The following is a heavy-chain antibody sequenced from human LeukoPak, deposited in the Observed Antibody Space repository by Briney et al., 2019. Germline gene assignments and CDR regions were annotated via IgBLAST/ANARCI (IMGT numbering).Heavy chain of an antibody. V-gene: IGHV4-59*01. CDR3: ARDQGDTAFGP. CDR1: GSSISSYY. J-gene: IGHJ5*02. D-gene: IGHD5-18*01. CDR2: IYYSGST. Sequence: PSETLSLTCTVSGSSISSYYWSWIRQPPGKGLEWIGYIYYSGSTNYNPSLKSRVTISVDTSKNQFSLKLSSVTAADTAVYYCARDQGDTAFGPWGQGTLVTVSS.